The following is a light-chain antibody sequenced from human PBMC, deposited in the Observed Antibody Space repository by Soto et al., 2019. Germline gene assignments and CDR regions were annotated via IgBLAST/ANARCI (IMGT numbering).Light chain of an antibody. V-gene: IGLV2-11*01. CDR2: DVS. J-gene: IGLJ1*01. Sequence: QSVLTQPRSVSGSPGQSVTISCAGTSSDVGGYNYVSWYQQHPGKAPKLTIYDVSKRPSGVPDRFSGSKSGNTASLTISGLQADDEADYYCCSYAGRYTYVFGTGTKV. CDR3: CSYAGRYTYV. CDR1: SSDVGGYNY.